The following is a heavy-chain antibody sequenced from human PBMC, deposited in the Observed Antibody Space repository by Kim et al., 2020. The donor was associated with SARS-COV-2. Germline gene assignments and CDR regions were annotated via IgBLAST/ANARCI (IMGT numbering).Heavy chain of an antibody. Sequence: GGSLRLSCAASGFTFNNFGMHWVRQAPGKGLEWVAVISYEGSKKHYADSVNGRFTISRDSFKNTMSLQMSGLTAEDTAVYYCAKANGFLWFGKFHAEAFDPWGQGTMVT. D-gene: IGHD3-10*01. CDR2: ISYEGSKK. J-gene: IGHJ3*01. CDR3: AKANGFLWFGKFHAEAFDP. V-gene: IGHV3-30*18. CDR1: GFTFNNFG.